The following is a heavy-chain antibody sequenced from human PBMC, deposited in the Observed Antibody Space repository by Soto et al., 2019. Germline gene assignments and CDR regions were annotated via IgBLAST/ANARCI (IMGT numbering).Heavy chain of an antibody. Sequence: SETLSLTCTVSGYSLSSGGYYWSWIRQHPGKGLEWVGYIYFTGSTLYNPSLKSRLAMSLDTSKNQFSLKLTSVTAADTAVYFCARDWGSSGWPNWGQGTLVTVSS. V-gene: IGHV4-31*03. CDR1: GYSLSSGGYY. CDR2: IYFTGST. J-gene: IGHJ4*02. D-gene: IGHD6-19*01. CDR3: ARDWGSSGWPN.